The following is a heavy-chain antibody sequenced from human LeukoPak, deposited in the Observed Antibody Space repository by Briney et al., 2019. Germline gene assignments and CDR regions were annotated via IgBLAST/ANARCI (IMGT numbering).Heavy chain of an antibody. CDR3: ARQVGGSSGYDNWFDP. D-gene: IGHD6-13*01. CDR1: GGSISSSSYY. V-gene: IGHV4-39*01. J-gene: IGHJ5*02. Sequence: SETLSLTCTVSGGSISSSSYYWGWIRQPPGNGLEWIGSIYYSGSTYYNPSLKSRVTISVDTSKNQFSLKLSSFTAAATAVYYCARQVGGSSGYDNWFDPWGQGTLVTVSA. CDR2: IYYSGST.